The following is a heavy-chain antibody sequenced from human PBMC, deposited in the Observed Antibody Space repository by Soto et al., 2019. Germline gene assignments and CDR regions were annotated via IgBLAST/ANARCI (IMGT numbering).Heavy chain of an antibody. CDR3: AKKVGSSVTTRTPRDNWFDP. Sequence: PGGSLRLSCAASGFTFSSYAMSWVRQAPGKGLEWVSAISGSGGSTYYADSVKGRFTISRDNSKNTLYLQMNSLRAEDTAVYYCAKKVGSSVTTRTPRDNWFDPWGQGTLVTVSS. CDR2: ISGSGGST. J-gene: IGHJ5*02. CDR1: GFTFSSYA. D-gene: IGHD4-17*01. V-gene: IGHV3-23*01.